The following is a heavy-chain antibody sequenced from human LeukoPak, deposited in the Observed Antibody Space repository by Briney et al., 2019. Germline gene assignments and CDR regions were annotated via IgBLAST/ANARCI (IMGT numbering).Heavy chain of an antibody. V-gene: IGHV1-2*02. Sequence: ASVKVSCKASGYTFTGYYMHWVRQAPGQGLEWMGWINPNSGGTNYAQKFQGRVTMTRDTSISTAYMELSRLGSDDTAVYYCARAGYCTNGVCYPIDYWGQGTLVTVSS. J-gene: IGHJ4*02. CDR1: GYTFTGYY. D-gene: IGHD2-8*01. CDR3: ARAGYCTNGVCYPIDY. CDR2: INPNSGGT.